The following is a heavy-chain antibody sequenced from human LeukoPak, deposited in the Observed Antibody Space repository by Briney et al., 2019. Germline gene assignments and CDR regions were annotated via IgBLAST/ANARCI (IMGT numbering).Heavy chain of an antibody. CDR2: INPSGGST. CDR3: ARGGPRWLQLTHDAFDI. D-gene: IGHD5-24*01. V-gene: IGHV1-46*01. CDR1: GYTXTSYY. J-gene: IGHJ3*02. Sequence: ASVKVSCKASGYTXTSYYMHWVRQAPGQGLEWMGIINPSGGSTSYAQKFQGRVTMTRDTSTSTVYMELSSLRSEDTAVYYCARGGPRWLQLTHDAFDIWGQGTMVTVSS.